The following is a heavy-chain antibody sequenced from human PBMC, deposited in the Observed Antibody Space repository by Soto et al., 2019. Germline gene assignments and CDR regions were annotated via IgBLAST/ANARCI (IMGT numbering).Heavy chain of an antibody. D-gene: IGHD3-10*01. CDR2: ISSSSSTI. J-gene: IGHJ4*02. CDR1: GFTFSSYS. CDR3: ARDRVPQGRFGELSDY. V-gene: IGHV3-48*02. Sequence: GGSLRLSCAASGFTFSSYSMNWVRQAPGKGLEWVSFISSSSSTIYYADSVKGRFTISRDNAKNSLYLQMNSLRDEDTAVYYCARDRVPQGRFGELSDYWGQGTLVTVSS.